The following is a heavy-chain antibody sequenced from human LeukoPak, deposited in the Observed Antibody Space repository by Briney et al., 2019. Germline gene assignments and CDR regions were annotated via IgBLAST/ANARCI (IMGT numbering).Heavy chain of an antibody. CDR1: GGSISSSSYY. J-gene: IGHJ1*01. CDR2: IYYSGST. D-gene: IGHD5-18*01. CDR3: VSSGYSYGRVPY. V-gene: IGHV4-39*01. Sequence: SETLSLTCTVSGGSISSSSYYWVWIRQPPGKGLEWIGSIYYSGSTYYNPSLKSRVTISVDTSKNQFSLKLSSVTAADTAVYYCVSSGYSYGRVPYWGQGNRLTVSS.